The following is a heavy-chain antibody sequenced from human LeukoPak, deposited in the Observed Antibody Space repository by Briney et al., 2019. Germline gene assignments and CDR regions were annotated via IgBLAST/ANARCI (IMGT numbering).Heavy chain of an antibody. D-gene: IGHD5-18*01. Sequence: ASVKVSCKASGYTFSSYGISWVRQAPGQGLEWMGWISAYDGNTDYAQKLQGRVTMTTDTSTSTAYMELRSLRSDDTAVYYCARAVRGYSYAYLPYWGQGTLVTVSS. CDR3: ARAVRGYSYAYLPY. J-gene: IGHJ4*02. CDR1: GYTFSSYG. V-gene: IGHV1-18*01. CDR2: ISAYDGNT.